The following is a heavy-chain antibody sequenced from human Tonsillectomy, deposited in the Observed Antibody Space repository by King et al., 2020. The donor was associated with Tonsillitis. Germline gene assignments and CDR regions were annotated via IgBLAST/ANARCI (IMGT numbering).Heavy chain of an antibody. D-gene: IGHD6-19*01. CDR3: VKTWAVAGRCDY. CDR1: GFTFSTDV. Sequence: VQLVESGGGLVQPGGSLRLSCSASGFTFSTDVMHWVRQAPGKGLEYVSAISSNGGSTYYADSVKGRFTISRDNSKNTLYLQMSSLRAEDTAVYYCVKTWAVAGRCDYWGQGTLVTVSS. J-gene: IGHJ4*02. CDR2: ISSNGGST. V-gene: IGHV3-64D*06.